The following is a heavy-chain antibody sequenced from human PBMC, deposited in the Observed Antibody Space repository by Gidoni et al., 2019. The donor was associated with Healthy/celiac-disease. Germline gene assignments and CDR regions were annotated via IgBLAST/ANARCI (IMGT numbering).Heavy chain of an antibody. CDR1: GGSISSGSYY. CDR3: AREGAAQAPDYYYYGMDV. V-gene: IGHV4-61*02. D-gene: IGHD3-16*01. J-gene: IGHJ6*02. Sequence: QVQLQESGPGLVKPSQTLSLTCTVSGGSISSGSYYWSWIRQPAGKGLEWIGRIYPSGSTNYNPSLKSRVTISVDTSNNQFSLKLSSVTAADTAVYYCAREGAAQAPDYYYYGMDVWGQGTTVTVSS. CDR2: IYPSGST.